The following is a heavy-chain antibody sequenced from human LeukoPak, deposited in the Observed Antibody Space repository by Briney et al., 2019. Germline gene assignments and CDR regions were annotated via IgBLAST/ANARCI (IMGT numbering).Heavy chain of an antibody. J-gene: IGHJ6*03. Sequence: RASVKVSCKASGGTFSSYAISWVRQAPGQGLEWMGGIIPIFGTANYARKFQGRVTITTDESTSTAYMELSSLRSEDTAVYYCARVRTGGYDYFYYYMDVWGKGTTVTVSS. CDR1: GGTFSSYA. D-gene: IGHD5-12*01. CDR3: ARVRTGGYDYFYYYMDV. CDR2: IIPIFGTA. V-gene: IGHV1-69*05.